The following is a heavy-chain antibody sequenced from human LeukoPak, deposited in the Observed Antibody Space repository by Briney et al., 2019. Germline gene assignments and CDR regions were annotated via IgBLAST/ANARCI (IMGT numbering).Heavy chain of an antibody. CDR2: IIPILGIA. D-gene: IGHD6-13*01. CDR3: ARPKQQLVDYFDY. CDR1: GGTFSSYA. Sequence: SVKVSCKASGGTFSSYAISWVRQAPGQGLEWMGRIIPILGIANYAQKFQGRVTITADKSTSTAYMELSSLRSEDTAVYYCARPKQQLVDYFDYWGQGTLVTVSS. V-gene: IGHV1-69*04. J-gene: IGHJ4*02.